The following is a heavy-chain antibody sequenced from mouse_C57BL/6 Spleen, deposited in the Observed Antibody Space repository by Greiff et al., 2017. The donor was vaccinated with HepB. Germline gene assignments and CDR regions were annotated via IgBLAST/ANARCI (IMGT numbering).Heavy chain of an antibody. J-gene: IGHJ2*01. D-gene: IGHD1-1*01. CDR3: TREGDYYGSSYYFDY. CDR1: GFTFSSYA. V-gene: IGHV5-9-1*02. Sequence: EVQRVESGEGLVKPGGSLKLSCAASGFTFSSYAMSWVRQTPEKRLEWVAYISSGGDYIYYADTVKGRFPISSDNARNTLYLQMSSLKSEDTAMYYCTREGDYYGSSYYFDYWGQGTTLTVSS. CDR2: ISSGGDYI.